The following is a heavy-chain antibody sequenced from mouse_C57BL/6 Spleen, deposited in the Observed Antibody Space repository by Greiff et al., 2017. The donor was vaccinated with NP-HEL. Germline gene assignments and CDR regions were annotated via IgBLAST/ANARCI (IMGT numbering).Heavy chain of an antibody. Sequence: VQLKESGPGLVKPSQSLSLTCSVTGYSITSGYYWNWIRQFPGNKLEWMGYISYDGSNIHNPSLKNRISIIRDSSKNQFFLKLNSVTTEDTATYYCARARGQLRLPEGYFGVWGTGTTVTVSS. V-gene: IGHV3-6*01. CDR2: ISYDGSN. CDR3: ARARGQLRLPEGYFGV. D-gene: IGHD3-2*02. CDR1: GYSITSGYY. J-gene: IGHJ1*03.